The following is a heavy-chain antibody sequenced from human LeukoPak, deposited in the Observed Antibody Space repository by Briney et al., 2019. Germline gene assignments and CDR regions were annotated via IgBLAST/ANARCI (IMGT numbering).Heavy chain of an antibody. J-gene: IGHJ6*02. CDR3: ATYINWVAGDV. CDR2: INHGGGDI. Sequence: GGSLRLSCAASGFTFDKSWMSWVRQAPGKGLEWVANINHGGGDIQYVDSVKGRFTISRDNAKDSVYLQMNSLRAEDTAVYHCATYINWVAGDVWGQGTTVTVSS. CDR1: GFTFDKSW. V-gene: IGHV3-7*01. D-gene: IGHD1-1*01.